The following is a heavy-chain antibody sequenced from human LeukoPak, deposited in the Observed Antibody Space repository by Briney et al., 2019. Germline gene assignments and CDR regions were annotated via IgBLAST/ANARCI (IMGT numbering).Heavy chain of an antibody. CDR1: GFTVSSNY. CDR2: IYSGGST. Sequence: GGSLRLSCAASGFTVSSNYMSWVRQAPGKGLEWVSVIYSGGSTYYADSVKGRFTISRDNSKNTLYLQMNSLRAEDTAVYYCARVLIVVVPSCYMDVWGKGTTVTVSS. D-gene: IGHD2-2*01. V-gene: IGHV3-53*01. CDR3: ARVLIVVVPSCYMDV. J-gene: IGHJ6*03.